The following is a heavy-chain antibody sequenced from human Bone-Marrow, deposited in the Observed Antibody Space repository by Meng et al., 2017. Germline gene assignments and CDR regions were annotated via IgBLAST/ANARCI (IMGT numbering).Heavy chain of an antibody. J-gene: IGHJ3*02. CDR1: GGSFSGYY. Sequence: SETLSLTCAVYGGSFSGYYWSWIRQPPGKGLEWIGEINHSGSTNYNPSLKSRVTISVDTSKNQFSLKLSSVTAADTAVYYCARDPSYDSSGFAYPDAFDIWGQGTRVTVSS. V-gene: IGHV4-34*01. CDR2: INHSGST. D-gene: IGHD3-22*01. CDR3: ARDPSYDSSGFAYPDAFDI.